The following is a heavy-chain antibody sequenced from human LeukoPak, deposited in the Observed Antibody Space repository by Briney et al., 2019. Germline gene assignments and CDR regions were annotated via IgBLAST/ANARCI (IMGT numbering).Heavy chain of an antibody. J-gene: IGHJ4*02. CDR3: ARVVGYCSSTSCYPRFDY. V-gene: IGHV4-34*01. D-gene: IGHD2-2*01. Sequence: SETLSLTYAVYGGSFSGYYWSWIRQPPGKGLEWIGEINYSGSTNYNPSLKSRVTISVDTSKNQFSLKLSSVTAADTAVFYCARVVGYCSSTSCYPRFDYWGQGTLVTVSS. CDR1: GGSFSGYY. CDR2: INYSGST.